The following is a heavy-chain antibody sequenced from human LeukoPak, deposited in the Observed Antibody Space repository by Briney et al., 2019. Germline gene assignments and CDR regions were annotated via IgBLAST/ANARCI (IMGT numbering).Heavy chain of an antibody. CDR2: VRGGGAGS. J-gene: IGHJ3*02. V-gene: IGHV3-23*01. D-gene: IGHD5-18*01. Sequence: GGSLRLSCAASGFTFSNFAMSWVRQVPEKGLEWVSTVRGGGAGSHYADSVKGRFTISRDNSRNTLYVEMNSLKAEDTAVYFCAKASYSYGNDAFDIWGQGTKVTVSS. CDR1: GFTFSNFA. CDR3: AKASYSYGNDAFDI.